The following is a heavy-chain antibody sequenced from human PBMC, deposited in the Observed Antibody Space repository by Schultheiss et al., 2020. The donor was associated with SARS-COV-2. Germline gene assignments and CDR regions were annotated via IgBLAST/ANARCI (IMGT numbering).Heavy chain of an antibody. CDR2: ISGSGGST. Sequence: GGSLRLSCAASGFTFSGSAMHWVRQAPGKGLEWVSAISGSGGSTYYADSVKGRFTISRDNSKNTLYLQMNSLRAEDTAVYYCAKDARITMVQEIPHWGQGTLVTVSS. CDR3: AKDARITMVQEIPH. V-gene: IGHV3-23*01. CDR1: GFTFSGSA. J-gene: IGHJ4*02. D-gene: IGHD3-10*01.